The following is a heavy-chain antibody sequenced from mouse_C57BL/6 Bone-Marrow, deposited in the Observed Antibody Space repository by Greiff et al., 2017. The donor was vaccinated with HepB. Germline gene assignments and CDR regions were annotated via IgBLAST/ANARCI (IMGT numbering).Heavy chain of an antibody. CDR2: IYPGSGST. Sequence: QVHVKQSGAELVKPGASVKMSCKASGYTFTSYWITWVKQRPGQGLEWIGDIYPGSGSTNYNEKFKSKATLTVDTSSSTAYMQLSSLTSEDSAVYYGARETYYYWGQGTLVTVSA. CDR1: GYTFTSYW. CDR3: ARETYYY. J-gene: IGHJ3*01. V-gene: IGHV1-55*01. D-gene: IGHD1-1*01.